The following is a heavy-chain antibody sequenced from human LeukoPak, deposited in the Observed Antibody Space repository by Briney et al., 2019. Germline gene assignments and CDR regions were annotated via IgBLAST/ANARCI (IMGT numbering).Heavy chain of an antibody. V-gene: IGHV1-18*01. CDR3: ARASLGYYYDSSGSHDY. CDR1: GYTFTSYG. CDR2: ISAYNGNT. Sequence: GASVKASCKASGYTFTSYGISWVRQAPGQGLEWMGWISAYNGNTNYAQKLQGRVTMTTDTSTSTAYMELRSLRSDDTAVYYCARASLGYYYDSSGSHDYWGQGTLVTVSS. J-gene: IGHJ4*02. D-gene: IGHD3-22*01.